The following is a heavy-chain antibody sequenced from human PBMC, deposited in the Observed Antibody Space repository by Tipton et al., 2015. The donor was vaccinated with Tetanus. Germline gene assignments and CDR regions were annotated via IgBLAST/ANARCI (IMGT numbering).Heavy chain of an antibody. J-gene: IGHJ5*02. CDR3: ARAFFAAATS. CDR2: ITSSSSTI. Sequence: SLRLSCAASGFTFSSYNMNWVRQAPGKGLEWVSYITSSSSTIYYADSVKGRFTISRDNAKNSLYLQMNSLRDDDTAVYYCARAFFAAATSWGQGTLFTVSS. CDR1: GFTFSSYN. V-gene: IGHV3-48*02. D-gene: IGHD6-13*01.